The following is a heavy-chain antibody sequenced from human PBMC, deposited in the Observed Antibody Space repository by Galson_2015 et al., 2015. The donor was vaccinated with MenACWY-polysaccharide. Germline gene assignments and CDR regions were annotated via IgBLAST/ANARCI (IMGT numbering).Heavy chain of an antibody. V-gene: IGHV3-74*01. CDR3: ARGYSAYD. D-gene: IGHD5-12*01. J-gene: IGHJ4*02. CDR1: GFTFSTYW. CDR2: LKSDGSST. Sequence: SLRLPCAASGFTFSTYWLHWVRPAPGKGLVWVSRLKSDGSSTNYADSEKGRFTISRDNAKNTLYLQMNSLRAEDTALYYCARGYSAYDWGQGTLVTVSA.